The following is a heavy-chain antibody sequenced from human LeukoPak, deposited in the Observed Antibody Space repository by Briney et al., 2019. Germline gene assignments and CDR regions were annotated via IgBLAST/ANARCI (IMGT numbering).Heavy chain of an antibody. J-gene: IGHJ4*02. V-gene: IGHV3-23*01. D-gene: IGHD3-10*01. CDR1: GITVSNYG. CDR3: ASYGSGSYYPYYFDH. CDR2: ISGSGGST. Sequence: PGGSLRLSCAVSGITVSNYGMSWVRQAPGKGLEWVAGISGSGGSTHYADSVKGRFTISRDNSKNTLYLQMNSLRAEDTAVYYCASYGSGSYYPYYFDHWGQGTLVTVSS.